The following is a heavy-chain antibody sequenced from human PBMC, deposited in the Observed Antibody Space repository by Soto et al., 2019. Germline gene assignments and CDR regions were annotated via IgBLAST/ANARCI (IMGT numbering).Heavy chain of an antibody. CDR2: IYSSGST. V-gene: IGHV4-61*01. CDR3: ARDYYYYGMDV. Sequence: QVQLQESGPGLVKPSETLSLTCTVSGGSVSSGSYYWSWIRQPPGKGLEWIGYIYSSGSTNYNPPRKSRVTISVDKSKNQFSLKLSSVTAADTAVYYCARDYYYYGMDVWGQGTTVTVSS. CDR1: GGSVSSGSYY. J-gene: IGHJ6*02.